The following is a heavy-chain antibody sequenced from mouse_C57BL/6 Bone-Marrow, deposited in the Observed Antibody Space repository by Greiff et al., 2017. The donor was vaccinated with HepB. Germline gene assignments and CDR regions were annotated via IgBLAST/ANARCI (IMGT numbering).Heavy chain of an antibody. CDR1: GYTFTSYW. Sequence: VQLQQPGAELVKPGASVKLSCKASGYTFTSYWMQWVKQRPGQGLEWIGEIDPSDSYTNYNQKFKGKATLTVDTSSSTAYMQLSSLASEDSAVYYCAIRGDYWGQGTTLTVSS. V-gene: IGHV1-50*01. J-gene: IGHJ2*01. CDR3: AIRGDY. CDR2: IDPSDSYT.